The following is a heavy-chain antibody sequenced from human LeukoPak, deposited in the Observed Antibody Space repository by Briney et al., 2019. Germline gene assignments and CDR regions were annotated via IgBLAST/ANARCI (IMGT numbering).Heavy chain of an antibody. CDR3: AKTRPLDSSSWSHGDY. Sequence: TGGSLRLSCAASGFTFSSYAMSWVRQAPGKGLEWVSAISGSDDSTYYGGSVKGRFTISRDSSKNTLYLQMNSLRAEDTAVYYCAKTRPLDSSSWSHGDYWGQGTLVTVSS. V-gene: IGHV3-23*01. CDR2: ISGSDDST. CDR1: GFTFSSYA. D-gene: IGHD6-13*01. J-gene: IGHJ4*02.